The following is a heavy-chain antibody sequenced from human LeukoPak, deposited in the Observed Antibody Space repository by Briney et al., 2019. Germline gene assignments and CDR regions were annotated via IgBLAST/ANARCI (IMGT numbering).Heavy chain of an antibody. CDR3: AREMGDGYNPFDY. CDR1: GFTVSSNY. J-gene: IGHJ4*02. D-gene: IGHD5-24*01. CDR2: IYSGDST. Sequence: GGSLRLSCAASGFTVSSNYMSWVRQAPGKGLEWVSVIYSGDSTYYADSVKGRFTISRDSSKNTLYLQMNSLRAEDTAVYYCAREMGDGYNPFDYWGQGTLVTVSS. V-gene: IGHV3-53*01.